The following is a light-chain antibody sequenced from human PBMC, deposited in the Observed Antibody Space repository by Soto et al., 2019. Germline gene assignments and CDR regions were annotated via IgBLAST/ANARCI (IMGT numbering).Light chain of an antibody. V-gene: IGKV3D-7*01. CDR3: HQDFNLTWT. J-gene: IGKJ1*01. CDR1: QTVSRMY. CDR2: GTS. Sequence: EIVMAQSPVTLSLSPGERATLSCRASQTVSRMYLSWFQQKPGQAPRLLIYGTSTRATGIPVRFSGSGSGTDFTLTISSLKTEDGAVYFGHQDFNLTWTFGQGTKVDIK.